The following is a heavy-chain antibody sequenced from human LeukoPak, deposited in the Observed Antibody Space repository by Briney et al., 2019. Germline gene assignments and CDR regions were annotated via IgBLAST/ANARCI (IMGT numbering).Heavy chain of an antibody. V-gene: IGHV4-34*01. J-gene: IGHJ4*02. CDR3: ARWEGGSYYDFDY. Sequence: SETLSLTCAVYGGSFGGYYWSWIRQPPGKGLEWIGEINNSGSTNYNRSLKSRVTISVDTYKNQFSLKLSSVTAADTAVYYCARWEGGSYYDFDYWGQGTLVTVSS. CDR2: INNSGST. D-gene: IGHD1-26*01. CDR1: GGSFGGYY.